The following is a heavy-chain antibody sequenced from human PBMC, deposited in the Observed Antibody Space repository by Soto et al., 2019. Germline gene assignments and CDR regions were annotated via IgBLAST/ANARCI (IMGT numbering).Heavy chain of an antibody. V-gene: IGHV3-64D*06. CDR2: ISTNGGST. D-gene: IGHD3-22*01. J-gene: IGHJ4*02. Sequence: GGSLKLSCSAPGFTFSIYAMHCVRQAPGKGLEYVSSISTNGGSTHYADSVKGRFTISRDNSKNTQYLQMSSLRADDTAVYYCVKGEYYYDSSGYYPFDYWGQGTLVTVSS. CDR1: GFTFSIYA. CDR3: VKGEYYYDSSGYYPFDY.